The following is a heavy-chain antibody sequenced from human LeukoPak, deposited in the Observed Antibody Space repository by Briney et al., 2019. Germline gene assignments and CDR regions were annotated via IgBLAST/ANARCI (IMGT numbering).Heavy chain of an antibody. V-gene: IGHV3-53*04. CDR3: ARAGSSGWSGGLNWFDP. J-gene: IGHJ5*02. CDR2: IYSGGST. D-gene: IGHD6-19*01. CDR1: GFTVSSNY. Sequence: GGSLRLSCAASGFTVSSNYMSWVRQAPGKGLEWVSVIYSGGSTYYADSVKGRFTISRHNSKNTLYHQMNSLRAEDTAVYYCARAGSSGWSGGLNWFDPWGEGTLVSVSS.